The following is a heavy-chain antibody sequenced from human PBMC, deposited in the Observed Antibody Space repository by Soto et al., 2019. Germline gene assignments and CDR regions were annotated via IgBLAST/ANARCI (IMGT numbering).Heavy chain of an antibody. CDR3: ARQSGFWNGYYYYYYYMDV. V-gene: IGHV4-39*01. D-gene: IGHD3-3*01. CDR2: IYYSGST. CDR1: GGSITSSVYY. Sequence: QLQLQESGPGLVKPSETLSLTCTVSGGSITSSVYYWGWIRQPPGQGLEWIGSIYYSGSTYYNPSLKSRVTLSVDTSKHQFSLNLSSVTAANTAVYYCARQSGFWNGYYYYYYYMDVWGKVTTVTVSS. J-gene: IGHJ6*03.